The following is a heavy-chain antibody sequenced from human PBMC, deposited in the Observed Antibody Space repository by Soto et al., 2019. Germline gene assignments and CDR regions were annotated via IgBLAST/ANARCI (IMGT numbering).Heavy chain of an antibody. V-gene: IGHV1-69*13. CDR3: ARGMVSSGWFLAY. J-gene: IGHJ4*02. Sequence: ASVKVSCKASGGTFSSYAISWVRQAPGQGLEWMGGIIPIFGTANYAQKFQGRVTITADESTSTAYMELSSLRSEDTAVYYCARGMVSSGWFLAYWAQGTLVTVSS. D-gene: IGHD6-19*01. CDR1: GGTFSSYA. CDR2: IIPIFGTA.